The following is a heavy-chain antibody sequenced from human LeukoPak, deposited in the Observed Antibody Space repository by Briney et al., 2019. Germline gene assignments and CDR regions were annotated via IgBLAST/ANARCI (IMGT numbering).Heavy chain of an antibody. V-gene: IGHV3-48*01. CDR2: IRSSSET. D-gene: IGHD5-12*01. J-gene: IGHJ5*02. Sequence: GGSLRLSCAASGFIFSQYSMNWVRQAPGKGLEWVSHIRSSSETFYADSVKGRFTISRDNARNSLYLQMNNLRGEDTAIYYCARDAGKSGYGCDLWGQGTLVTVSS. CDR3: ARDAGKSGYGCDL. CDR1: GFIFSQYS.